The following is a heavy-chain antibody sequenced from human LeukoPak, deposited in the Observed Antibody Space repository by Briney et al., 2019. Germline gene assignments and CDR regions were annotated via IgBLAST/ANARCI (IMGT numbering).Heavy chain of an antibody. Sequence: GGSLRLSCSASGFTFSSYAMHWVRQAPGKGLEYVSAISSNGGNTYYADSVKGRFTISRDNSKNTLYLQMSSLRVEDTAVYYCVRIYYDSGGYYYDYWGQGTLVTVSS. CDR2: ISSNGGNT. D-gene: IGHD3-22*01. CDR3: VRIYYDSGGYYYDY. CDR1: GFTFSSYA. J-gene: IGHJ4*02. V-gene: IGHV3-64D*06.